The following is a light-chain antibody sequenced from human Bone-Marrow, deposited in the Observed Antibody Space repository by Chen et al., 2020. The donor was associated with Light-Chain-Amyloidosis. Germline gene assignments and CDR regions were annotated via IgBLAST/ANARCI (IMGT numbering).Light chain of an antibody. J-gene: IGLJ1*01. CDR1: RSNIGMKY. CDR3: AAWDGSLSGYV. Sequence: QSVLTQPPSASWTPRQRVTISCSGARSNIGMKYVYWYQHVPGAAPNLLIHRNNQRTSGVPDRFAASKSGTSAFLAISGLRSEDEADYYCAAWDGSLSGYVFGTGTKVIVL. CDR2: RNN. V-gene: IGLV1-47*01.